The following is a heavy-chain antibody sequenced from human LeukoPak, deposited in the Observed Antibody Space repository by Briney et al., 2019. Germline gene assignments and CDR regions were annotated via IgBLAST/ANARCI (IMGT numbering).Heavy chain of an antibody. D-gene: IGHD2-8*01. CDR3: AVGTRGLFDY. V-gene: IGHV3-48*03. J-gene: IGHJ4*02. CDR2: ISNSGSTI. Sequence: GGSLRLSCAASGFTFSRYEVNWVRQAPGKGLEWVSYISNSGSTIYYADSVKGRITISRDNAKNSLYLQMNSLRAEDTAVYYCAVGTRGLFDYWSQGTLVTVSS. CDR1: GFTFSRYE.